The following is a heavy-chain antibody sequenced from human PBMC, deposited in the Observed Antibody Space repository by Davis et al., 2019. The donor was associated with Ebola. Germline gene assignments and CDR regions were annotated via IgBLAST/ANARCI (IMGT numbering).Heavy chain of an antibody. Sequence: SVKVSCKASGGTFSSYAISWVRQAPGQGLEWMGRIIPILGIANYAQKFQGRVTITADKSTSTAYMELSSLRSEDTAVYYCARDIVGATGGGDYWGQGTLVTVSS. CDR2: IIPILGIA. J-gene: IGHJ4*02. CDR3: ARDIVGATGGGDY. D-gene: IGHD1-26*01. V-gene: IGHV1-69*04. CDR1: GGTFSSYA.